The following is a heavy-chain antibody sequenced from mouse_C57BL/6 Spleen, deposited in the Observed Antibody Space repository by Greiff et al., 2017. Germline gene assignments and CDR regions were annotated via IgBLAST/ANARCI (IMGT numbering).Heavy chain of an antibody. Sequence: VQLQQSGAELARPGASVKMSCKASGYTFTSYTMHWVKQRPGQGLEWIGYINPSSGYTKYNQKFKDKATLTADKSSSPAYMQLSSLTSEDSAVYYCAREQRKGFAYWGQGTLVTVSA. CDR1: GYTFTSYT. V-gene: IGHV1-4*01. CDR2: INPSSGYT. D-gene: IGHD3-1*01. J-gene: IGHJ3*01. CDR3: AREQRKGFAY.